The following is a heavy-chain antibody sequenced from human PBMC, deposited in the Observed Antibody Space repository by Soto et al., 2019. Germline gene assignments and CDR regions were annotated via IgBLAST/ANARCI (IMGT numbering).Heavy chain of an antibody. J-gene: IGHJ3*02. CDR3: ARDSPYGSGSYYYDAFDI. V-gene: IGHV3-48*02. CDR1: GFTFSSYS. CDR2: ISSSSSTI. D-gene: IGHD3-10*01. Sequence: GGSLRLSCAASGFTFSSYSMNWVRQAPGKGLEWVSYISSSSSTIYYADSVKGRFTISRDNAKNSLYLQMNSLRDEDTAVYYCARDSPYGSGSYYYDAFDIWGQGTMVTVSS.